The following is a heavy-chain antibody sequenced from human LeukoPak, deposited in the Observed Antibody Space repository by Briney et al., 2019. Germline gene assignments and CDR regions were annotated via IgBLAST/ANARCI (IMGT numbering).Heavy chain of an antibody. CDR2: INPAGSST. Sequence: GGSLRLSCAASGFTLSSYWMHWVRQAPGKGLVWVSRINPAGSSTSSADSMEGRFTISRDNSKNTLYLQMNSLRAEDTAVYYCARGGRTTWHGMDVWGQGTTVTVSS. J-gene: IGHJ6*02. CDR1: GFTLSSYW. D-gene: IGHD4-17*01. CDR3: ARGGRTTWHGMDV. V-gene: IGHV3-74*01.